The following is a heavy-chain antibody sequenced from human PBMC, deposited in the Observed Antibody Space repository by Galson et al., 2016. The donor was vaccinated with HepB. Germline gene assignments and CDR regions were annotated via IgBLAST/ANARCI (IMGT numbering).Heavy chain of an antibody. Sequence: SVKVSCKASGYTFTSYAMNWVRQAPGQGLEWMGWINTNTGNPTYAQGFTGRFVFSLDTSVNTAYLQISSLKAADTAVYYCAREGLNYYGSGRYYKSYWWGQGTLVTVSS. J-gene: IGHJ4*02. V-gene: IGHV7-4-1*02. D-gene: IGHD3-10*01. CDR2: INTNTGNP. CDR1: GYTFTSYA. CDR3: AREGLNYYGSGRYYKSYW.